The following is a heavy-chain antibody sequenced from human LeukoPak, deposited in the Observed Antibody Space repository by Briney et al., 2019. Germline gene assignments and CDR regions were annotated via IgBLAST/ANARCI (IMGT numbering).Heavy chain of an antibody. J-gene: IGHJ6*03. CDR2: INYRGAV. CDR1: DGSTTGTRYY. D-gene: IGHD4-17*01. V-gene: IGHV4-39*06. CDR3: ARVTKYDNSRNNYYMDV. Sequence: SETLSLTCTVSDGSTTGTRYYWCWFRQTPGKGPEWIGNINYRGAVYYNPSLRSRATISLSTSKNQFPLRLTSVTAADTAVYFCARVTKYDNSRNNYYMDVWGKGTTVTVSS.